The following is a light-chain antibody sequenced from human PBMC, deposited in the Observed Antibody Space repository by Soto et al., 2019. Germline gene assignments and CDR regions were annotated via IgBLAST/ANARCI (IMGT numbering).Light chain of an antibody. CDR3: QQYGSSPV. CDR2: GAS. V-gene: IGKV3-20*01. J-gene: IGKJ4*01. CDR1: QSVSSSY. Sequence: EIVLTQSPGTLSLSPGERATLSCRASQSVSSSYLAWYQQKPGQAPRLLIYGASSRATGIPDRFSGSGSGTDFTLTISRLEPEDLAVYYCQQYGSSPVFGGGTKVDIK.